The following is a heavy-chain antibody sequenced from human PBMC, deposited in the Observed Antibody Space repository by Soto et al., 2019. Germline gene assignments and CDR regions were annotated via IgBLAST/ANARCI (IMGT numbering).Heavy chain of an antibody. Sequence: ASLKVSCKASGYTFTSYDINWVRQATGQGLEWMGWMNPNSGNTGYAQKFQGRVTMTRNTSISTAYMELSSLRSEDTAVYYCAVYYYGSGSYYNDWGQGTLVTVSS. CDR1: GYTFTSYD. CDR2: MNPNSGNT. CDR3: AVYYYGSGSYYND. D-gene: IGHD3-10*01. J-gene: IGHJ4*02. V-gene: IGHV1-8*01.